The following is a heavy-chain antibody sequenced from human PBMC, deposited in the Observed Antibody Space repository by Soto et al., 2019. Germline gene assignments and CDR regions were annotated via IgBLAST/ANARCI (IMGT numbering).Heavy chain of an antibody. D-gene: IGHD1-1*01. CDR1: SDSISSDNW. J-gene: IGHJ4*02. V-gene: IGHV4-4*02. CDR3: ARRNWNDEADYYFDY. CDR2: IYHSGST. Sequence: QVQLQESGPGLVKPSGTLSLTCAVSSDSISSDNWWSWVRQPPGKGLEWIGEIYHSGSTNYNPSLKGRVTISVDKSQNQFSLKLSSVTAADTAVYYCARRNWNDEADYYFDYWGQGTLVTVSS.